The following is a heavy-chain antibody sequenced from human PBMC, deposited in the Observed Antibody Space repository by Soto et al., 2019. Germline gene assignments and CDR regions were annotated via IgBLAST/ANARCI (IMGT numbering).Heavy chain of an antibody. Sequence: PSETLSLTCTVSGGSISDHYYMWIRQSPGKGLEYIGYIYNGGRTDYNPSLKSRVIISVDTSKNQFSLKLSSVTAADTAVYYCARTYDGSGPNSGGYAFDIWGQGTMVTVSS. CDR1: GGSISDHY. CDR2: IYNGGRT. J-gene: IGHJ3*02. CDR3: ARTYDGSGPNSGGYAFDI. D-gene: IGHD3-22*01. V-gene: IGHV4-59*11.